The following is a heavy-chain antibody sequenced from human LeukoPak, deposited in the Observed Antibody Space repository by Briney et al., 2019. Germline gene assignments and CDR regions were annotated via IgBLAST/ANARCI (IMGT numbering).Heavy chain of an antibody. D-gene: IGHD3-10*01. J-gene: IGHJ4*02. Sequence: PGGSLRLSCAASGFSFSAYGMHWVRQAPGKGLEWVAYIWYDGSKKEYANSVKGRFTISRDTSKSTVYLQMSSLRPEDTAMYYCVRDLLVSPQKYFDSWGQGTLVTVSS. CDR1: GFSFSAYG. CDR2: IWYDGSKK. CDR3: VRDLLVSPQKYFDS. V-gene: IGHV3-30*02.